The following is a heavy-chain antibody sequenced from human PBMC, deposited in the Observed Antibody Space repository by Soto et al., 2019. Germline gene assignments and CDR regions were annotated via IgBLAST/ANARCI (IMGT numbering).Heavy chain of an antibody. D-gene: IGHD6-6*01. Sequence: TSETLSLTCTVSGGSISSGGYYWSWIRQHPGKGLEWIGYIYYSGSTYYNPSLKSRVTISVDTSKNQFSLKLSSVTAADTAVYYCARTSSEGDSYGMDVWGQGTTVTVSS. J-gene: IGHJ6*02. CDR2: IYYSGST. V-gene: IGHV4-31*03. CDR1: GGSISSGGYY. CDR3: ARTSSEGDSYGMDV.